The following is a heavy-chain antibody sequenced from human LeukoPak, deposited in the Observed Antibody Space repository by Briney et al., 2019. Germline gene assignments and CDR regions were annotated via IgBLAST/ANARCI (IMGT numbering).Heavy chain of an antibody. J-gene: IGHJ4*02. CDR3: AKGQEGYFDY. CDR2: ISGSGGST. V-gene: IGHV3-23*01. CDR1: GFPLRSYA. Sequence: GGSLRLSCVGPGFPLRSYAMSWVRQAPGKGLEWVSAISGSGGSTYYADSVKGRFTISRDNSKNTLYLQMNSLRAEDTAVYYCAKGQEGYFDYWGQGTLVTVSS.